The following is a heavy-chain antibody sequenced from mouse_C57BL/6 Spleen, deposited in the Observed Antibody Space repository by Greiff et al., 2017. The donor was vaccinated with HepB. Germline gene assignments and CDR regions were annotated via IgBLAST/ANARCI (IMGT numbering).Heavy chain of an antibody. CDR3: ARTDYEGAY. CDR1: GYTFTSYW. CDR2: IDPSDSYT. D-gene: IGHD2-4*01. V-gene: IGHV1-69*01. J-gene: IGHJ3*01. Sequence: QVQLKQPGAELVMPGASVKLSCKASGYTFTSYWMHWVKQRPGQGLEWIGEIDPSDSYTNYNQKFKGKSTLTVDKSSSTAYMQLSSLTSEDSAVYYCARTDYEGAYWGQGTLVTVSA.